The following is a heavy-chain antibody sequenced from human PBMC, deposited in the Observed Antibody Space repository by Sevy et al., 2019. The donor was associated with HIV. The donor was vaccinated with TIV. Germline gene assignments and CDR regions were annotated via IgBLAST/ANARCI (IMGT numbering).Heavy chain of an antibody. CDR2: INPNSGDT. J-gene: IGHJ4*02. CDR1: GYMFIAYF. CDR3: ARVLYYDSSAYYFDY. Sequence: ASVKVSCKASGYMFIAYFIHWVRQAPGQGLEWMGRINPNSGDTNYAQKFQGRVTMTRDTSINTAYMELSRLSSDDTAVYSCARVLYYDSSAYYFDYWGQGTLVTVSS. V-gene: IGHV1-2*06. D-gene: IGHD3-22*01.